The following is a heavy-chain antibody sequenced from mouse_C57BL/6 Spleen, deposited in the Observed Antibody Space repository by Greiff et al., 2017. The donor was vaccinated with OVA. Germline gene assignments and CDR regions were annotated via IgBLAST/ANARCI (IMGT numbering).Heavy chain of an antibody. CDR1: GFTFSDYY. V-gene: IGHV5-16*01. CDR3: ARATVVRYFDV. Sequence: EVQLVESEGGLVQPGSSMKLSCTASGFTFSDYYMAWVRQVPEKGLEWVANINYDGSSTYYLDSLKSRFIISRDNAKNILYLQMSSLKSEDTATYYCARATVVRYFDVWGTGTTVTVSS. J-gene: IGHJ1*03. CDR2: INYDGSST. D-gene: IGHD1-1*01.